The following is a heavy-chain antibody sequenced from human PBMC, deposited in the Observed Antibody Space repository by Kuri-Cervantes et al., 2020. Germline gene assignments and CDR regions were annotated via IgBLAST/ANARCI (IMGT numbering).Heavy chain of an antibody. D-gene: IGHD1-26*01. V-gene: IGHV3-21*01. CDR2: ISSSSSYK. Sequence: GESLKISCAASGFTFSSYSMNWVHQAPGKGLEWVSSISSSSSYKYYADSVRGRFTISRDNAKNTLYLQMNSLRAEDTAVYYCARGALGRSNGSPGLWGQGTLVTVSS. CDR1: GFTFSSYS. CDR3: ARGALGRSNGSPGL. J-gene: IGHJ4*02.